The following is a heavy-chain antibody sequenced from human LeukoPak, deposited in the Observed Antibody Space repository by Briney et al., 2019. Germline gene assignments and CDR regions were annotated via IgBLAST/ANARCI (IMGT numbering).Heavy chain of an antibody. Sequence: SETLSLTCAVSGGSVTSGHWWTWVRQPPGKGLEWIGEIYHSGSTTYNPSLMSRVTISVDKSTKQFSLNLTSVTAADTAVYYCTSSRGRLYGVDVWGQGTTVIVSS. V-gene: IGHV4-4*02. CDR2: IYHSGST. J-gene: IGHJ6*02. CDR3: TSSRGRLYGVDV. D-gene: IGHD2-15*01. CDR1: GGSVTSGHW.